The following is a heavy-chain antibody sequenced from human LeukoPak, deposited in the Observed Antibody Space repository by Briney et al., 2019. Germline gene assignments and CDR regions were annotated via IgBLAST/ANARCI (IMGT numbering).Heavy chain of an antibody. Sequence: PSETLSLTCTVSGGSISGYYWSWIRQPPGKGLEWIGYIYYSGSTNYNPSLESRVTISVDMSKNQFSLNLSSVTAADTAVYYCARGVVDNSGWYFDYRGQGTLVTVSS. CDR3: ARGVVDNSGWYFDY. CDR2: IYYSGST. J-gene: IGHJ4*02. V-gene: IGHV4-59*01. D-gene: IGHD6-19*01. CDR1: GGSISGYY.